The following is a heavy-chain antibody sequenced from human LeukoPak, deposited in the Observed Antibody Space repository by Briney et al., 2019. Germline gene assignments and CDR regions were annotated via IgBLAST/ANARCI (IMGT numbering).Heavy chain of an antibody. CDR3: AKARYYDSSGPFDY. D-gene: IGHD3-22*01. Sequence: GGSLRLSCAASGFTFSTYAMSWVRQAPGKGLEWVSSISGSATNTYYADSVKGRFTISRDKSKNTLDLQMNSLRAEDTAVYYCAKARYYDSSGPFDYWGQGTLVTVSS. J-gene: IGHJ4*02. CDR1: GFTFSTYA. CDR2: ISGSATNT. V-gene: IGHV3-23*01.